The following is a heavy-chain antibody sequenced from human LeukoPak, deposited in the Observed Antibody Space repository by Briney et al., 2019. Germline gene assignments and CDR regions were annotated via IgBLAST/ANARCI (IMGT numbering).Heavy chain of an antibody. CDR3: ARMPPVGYCSGGSCYSRGYYYYGMDV. J-gene: IGHJ6*02. CDR2: INPNSGGT. V-gene: IGHV1-2*04. Sequence: GASVKVSCKASGYTFTSYGISWVRQAPGQGLEWMGWINPNSGGTNYAQKFQGWVTMTRDTSISTAYMELSRLRSDDTAVYYCARMPPVGYCSGGSCYSRGYYYYGMDVWGQGTTVTVSS. D-gene: IGHD2-15*01. CDR1: GYTFTSYG.